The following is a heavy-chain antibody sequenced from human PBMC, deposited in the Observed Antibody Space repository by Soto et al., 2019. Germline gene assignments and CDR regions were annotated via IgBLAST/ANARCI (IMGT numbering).Heavy chain of an antibody. V-gene: IGHV4-4*02. CDR3: ARDSLSLAVAGVYYFPTTVGREV. CDR2: IYHRGST. CDR1: GGSISSSNW. Sequence: SKNLSSTSAVSGGSISSSNWWRWVRQPPGEGREWIGEIYHRGSTNYNPSLKSRVTISVDKSKNQCSRKRSSVTAADTAVYYVARDSLSLAVAGVYYFPTTVGREVCGKGTTVP. D-gene: IGHD2-8*01. J-gene: IGHJ6*04.